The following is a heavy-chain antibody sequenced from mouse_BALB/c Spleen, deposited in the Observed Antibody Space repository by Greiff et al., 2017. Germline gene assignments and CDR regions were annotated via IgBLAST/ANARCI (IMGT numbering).Heavy chain of an antibody. J-gene: IGHJ4*01. Sequence: DVMLVESGGGLVKPGGSLKLSCAASGFTFSDYYMYWVRQTPEKRLEWVATISDGGSYTYYPDSVKGRFTISRDNAKNNLYLQMSSLKSEDTAMYYCARRLIHYYGYGAMDYWGQGTSVTVSS. V-gene: IGHV5-4*02. CDR3: ARRLIHYYGYGAMDY. CDR2: ISDGGSYT. CDR1: GFTFSDYY. D-gene: IGHD1-2*01.